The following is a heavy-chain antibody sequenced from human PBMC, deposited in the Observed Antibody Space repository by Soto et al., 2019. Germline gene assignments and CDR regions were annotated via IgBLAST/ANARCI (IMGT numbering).Heavy chain of an antibody. Sequence: GGSLRLSCAASGLTLSNVYMHWVRQAPGKGLEWVGRIATKSDGGKTDYAAPVDGRFTISRDDSKNTLFLHMSSLKTEDTAVYYCSTLYHVDPWGQGTLVTVSS. V-gene: IGHV3-15*04. CDR3: STLYHVDP. CDR2: IATKSDGGKT. D-gene: IGHD2-15*01. J-gene: IGHJ5*02. CDR1: GLTLSNVY.